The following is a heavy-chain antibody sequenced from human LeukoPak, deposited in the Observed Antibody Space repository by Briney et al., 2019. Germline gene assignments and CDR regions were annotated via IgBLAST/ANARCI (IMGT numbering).Heavy chain of an antibody. CDR3: ARGPRYNITMVRGVVVPFDY. D-gene: IGHD3-10*01. Sequence: GGSLRLSCAASGFTFSSYAMSWVRQAPGKGLEWVAVIWYDGSNKYYADSVKGRFTISRDNSKNTLYLQMNSLRAEDTAVYYCARGPRYNITMVRGVVVPFDYWGQGTLVTVSS. J-gene: IGHJ4*02. CDR2: IWYDGSNK. V-gene: IGHV3-33*08. CDR1: GFTFSSYA.